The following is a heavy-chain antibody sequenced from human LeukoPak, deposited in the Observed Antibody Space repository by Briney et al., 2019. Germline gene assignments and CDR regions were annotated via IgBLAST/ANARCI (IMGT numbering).Heavy chain of an antibody. CDR2: INHSGST. CDR1: GGSLSGYY. V-gene: IGHV4-34*01. CDR3: AREAEPDSSSSFDY. J-gene: IGHJ4*02. Sequence: SETLSLTCAVYGGSLSGYYWSWIRQPPGKGLEWIGEINHSGSTNYNPSLKSQVTISVDTSKNQFSLKLSSVTAADTAVYYCAREAEPDSSSSFDYWGQGTLVTVSS. D-gene: IGHD6-6*01.